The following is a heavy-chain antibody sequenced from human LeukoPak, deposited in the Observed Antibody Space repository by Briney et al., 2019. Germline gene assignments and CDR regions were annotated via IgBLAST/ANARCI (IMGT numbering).Heavy chain of an antibody. Sequence: ASVKVSCKASGYTFTSYDINWVRQATGQGLEWMGWMNPNSGNTGHAQKFQGRVTITRNTSISTAYMELSSLRSEDTAVYYCARGRDYGFGYYYYMDVWGKGTTVTVSS. CDR1: GYTFTSYD. D-gene: IGHD4/OR15-4a*01. J-gene: IGHJ6*03. CDR3: ARGRDYGFGYYYYMDV. V-gene: IGHV1-8*02. CDR2: MNPNSGNT.